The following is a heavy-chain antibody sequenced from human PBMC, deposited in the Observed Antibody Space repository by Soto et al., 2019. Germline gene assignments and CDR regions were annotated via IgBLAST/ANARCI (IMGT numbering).Heavy chain of an antibody. CDR2: ISYDGSNK. CDR3: AREGGVLYYGMDV. V-gene: IGHV3-30-3*01. J-gene: IGHJ6*02. Sequence: QVQLVESGGGVVQPGRSLSLSCAASGFTFSSYAMHWVRQAPGKGLEWVAVISYDGSNKYYADSVKGRFTISRDNSKNTRYLQVNSLSAEDTAVYYWAREGGVLYYGMDVWGQGTTVTVSS. D-gene: IGHD3-10*01. CDR1: GFTFSSYA.